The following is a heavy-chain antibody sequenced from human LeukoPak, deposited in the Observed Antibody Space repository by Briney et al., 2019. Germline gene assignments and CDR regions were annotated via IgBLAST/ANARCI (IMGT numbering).Heavy chain of an antibody. Sequence: ASVKVSCKASGDTLTGYYLHWVRQAPGKGLGGVGCFDPNSGATNYAQKFQGRVTITRDSASESDYLEVRRLTSDDTALYYCAGYRVVRGITLSVFDIWGQATVVIVSS. J-gene: IGHJ3*02. CDR3: AGYRVVRGITLSVFDI. CDR1: GDTLTGYY. CDR2: FDPNSGAT. V-gene: IGHV1-2*02. D-gene: IGHD3-10*01.